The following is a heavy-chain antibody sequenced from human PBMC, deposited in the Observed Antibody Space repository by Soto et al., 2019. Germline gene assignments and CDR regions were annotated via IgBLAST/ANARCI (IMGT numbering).Heavy chain of an antibody. CDR2: ISGSGGST. J-gene: IGHJ3*01. CDR1: GFPFSGYA. CDR3: AKDLYYYGSGIVACDV. D-gene: IGHD3-10*01. V-gene: IGHV3-23*01. Sequence: PGGSLTLSWATSGFPFSGYAMGWVRLAPGKGLEWVSAISGSGGSTYYADSVKGRFTISRDNAKNTLYLQMNSLRAEDTAVYYCAKDLYYYGSGIVACDVWGQGTMVTVPS.